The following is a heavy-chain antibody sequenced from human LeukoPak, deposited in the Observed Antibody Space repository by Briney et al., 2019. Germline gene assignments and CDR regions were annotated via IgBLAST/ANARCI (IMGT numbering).Heavy chain of an antibody. CDR2: INEDGSTT. V-gene: IGHV3-74*01. CDR3: AKEYDSGGYGANFDY. J-gene: IGHJ4*02. D-gene: IGHD3-10*01. CDR1: GFTFSSNW. Sequence: PGGSLRLSCAASGFTFSSNWMHWVRQAPGKGLVWVSRINEDGSTTNYADSVKGRFTISRDNSKNTMYLQMNSLRAEDTAVYYCAKEYDSGGYGANFDYWGQGTLVTVSS.